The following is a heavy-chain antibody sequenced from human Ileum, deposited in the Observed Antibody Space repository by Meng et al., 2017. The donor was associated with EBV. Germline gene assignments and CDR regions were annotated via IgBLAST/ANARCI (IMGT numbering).Heavy chain of an antibody. V-gene: IGHV3-23*04. CDR3: AKGRAGNWFDP. Sequence: GLLGEFGGGLVQPGGSLRLSCAASGFIFNNYPMSWVRQTPGKGLEWVSAISGGADSTYYVHSVEGRFTISRDNSKNTLYLQMNSLRAEDSAVYYCAKGRAGNWFDPWGQGTLVTVSS. CDR2: ISGGADST. CDR1: GFIFNNYP. J-gene: IGHJ5*02.